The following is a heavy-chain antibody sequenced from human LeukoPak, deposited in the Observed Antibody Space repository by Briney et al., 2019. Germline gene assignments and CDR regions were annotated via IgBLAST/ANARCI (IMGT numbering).Heavy chain of an antibody. CDR3: AKARRPKSYGSGIIFHY. CDR2: ISGSGGST. J-gene: IGHJ4*02. V-gene: IGHV3-23*01. Sequence: GGSLRLSCAASGFTFSSYAMSWVRQAPGKGLGWVSVISGSGGSTYYADSVKGRFTISRDNSKNTLYLQMNSLRAEDTAVYYCAKARRPKSYGSGIIFHYWGPGTPVTVSS. CDR1: GFTFSSYA. D-gene: IGHD3-10*01.